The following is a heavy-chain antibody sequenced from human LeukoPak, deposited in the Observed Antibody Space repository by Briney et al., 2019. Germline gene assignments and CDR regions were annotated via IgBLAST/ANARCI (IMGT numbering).Heavy chain of an antibody. CDR1: GYTFTSYG. Sequence: ASVKVSCKASGYTFTSYGISWVRQAPGQGLEWMGWISAYNGNTNYAQKLQGRVTMTTVTSTSTAYMELRSLRSGDTAVYYCASFNWNDAAGAFDIWGQGTMVTVSS. J-gene: IGHJ3*02. CDR2: ISAYNGNT. CDR3: ASFNWNDAAGAFDI. D-gene: IGHD1-20*01. V-gene: IGHV1-18*01.